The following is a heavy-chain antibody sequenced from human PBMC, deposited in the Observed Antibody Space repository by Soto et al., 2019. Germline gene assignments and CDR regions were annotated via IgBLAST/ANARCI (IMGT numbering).Heavy chain of an antibody. CDR3: ARNPYCFTTGCYYTDY. Sequence: EVQLVESGRGLVQPGESLRLSCAASEFSVSSNYISWVRQAPGKGLEWVSVIYASGSTYYTDSVRGRFTISRDNSKNILYLQMNSLRAEDTAVYYCARNPYCFTTGCYYTDYWGQGTLVTVSS. J-gene: IGHJ4*02. D-gene: IGHD2-2*01. CDR1: EFSVSSNY. CDR2: IYASGST. V-gene: IGHV3-66*01.